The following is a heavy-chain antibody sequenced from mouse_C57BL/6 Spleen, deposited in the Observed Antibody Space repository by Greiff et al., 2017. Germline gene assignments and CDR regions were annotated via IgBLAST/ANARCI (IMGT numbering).Heavy chain of an antibody. CDR1: GFSLTSYG. CDR2: IWSGGST. J-gene: IGHJ2*01. CDR3: ARGFPSGTLGY. D-gene: IGHD4-1*01. V-gene: IGHV2-2*01. Sequence: QVQLKQSGPGLVQPSQSLSITCTVSGFSLTSYGVHWVRQSPGKGLEWLGVIWSGGSTDYNAAFISRLSISKDNSKSQVFFKMNSLQADDTAIYYCARGFPSGTLGYWGQGTTLTVSS.